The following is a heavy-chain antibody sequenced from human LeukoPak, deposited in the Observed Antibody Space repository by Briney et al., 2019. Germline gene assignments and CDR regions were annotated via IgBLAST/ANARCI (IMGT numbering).Heavy chain of an antibody. CDR1: GFTFSTYW. CDR3: AKDIEAGTAGFSFDY. Sequence: GGSLRLTCTASGFTFSTYWMHWVRQAPGKGLVWVSLISGNGDSTYYGDSVKGRFSISRDNIKNSLYLQMNSLRTEDTALYYCAKDIEAGTAGFSFDYWGQGTLVTVSS. J-gene: IGHJ4*02. CDR2: ISGNGDST. V-gene: IGHV3-43*02. D-gene: IGHD2-21*02.